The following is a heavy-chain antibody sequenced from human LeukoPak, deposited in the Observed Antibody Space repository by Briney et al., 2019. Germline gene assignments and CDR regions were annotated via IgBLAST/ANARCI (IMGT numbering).Heavy chain of an antibody. CDR3: ARCRFGGHSYYYMDV. D-gene: IGHD3-3*01. V-gene: IGHV4-34*01. Sequence: SETLSLTCAVFGGPFSDYYWSWIRRPPGKGLEWLGEINHSGSANYMPSLKSRVSISVDTSKNQFSLRLSSVTAADTAFYYCARCRFGGHSYYYMDVWGKGTAVTVSS. CDR2: INHSGSA. CDR1: GGPFSDYY. J-gene: IGHJ6*03.